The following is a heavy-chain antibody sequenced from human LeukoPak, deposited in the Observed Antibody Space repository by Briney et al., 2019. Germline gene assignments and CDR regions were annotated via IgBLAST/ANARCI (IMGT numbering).Heavy chain of an antibody. CDR3: ARYPFPVTTELLYYFDY. Sequence: GGSLRLSCAASGFSFSSYAMSWVRQAPGKGLEGVSVMSGSGGSTYYADSVKGRFTISRDNAKNSLYLQMNSLRAEDTAVYYCARYPFPVTTELLYYFDYWGQGTLVTVSS. V-gene: IGHV3-23*01. J-gene: IGHJ4*02. CDR2: MSGSGGST. D-gene: IGHD4-17*01. CDR1: GFSFSSYA.